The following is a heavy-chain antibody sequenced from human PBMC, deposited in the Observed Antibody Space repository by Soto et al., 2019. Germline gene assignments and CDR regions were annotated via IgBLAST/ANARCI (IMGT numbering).Heavy chain of an antibody. V-gene: IGHV1-8*01. CDR2: MNPNSGNT. D-gene: IGHD6-19*01. J-gene: IGHJ4*02. Sequence: QVQLVQSGAEVKKPGASVKVSCKASGYTFTSYDINWVRQATGQGLEWMGWMNPNSGNTGYAQKFQGRVTMTRNTSISTADMELSSLRSEDTAVYYCARSPSRTRIAVAGTPDYWGQGTLVTVSS. CDR1: GYTFTSYD. CDR3: ARSPSRTRIAVAGTPDY.